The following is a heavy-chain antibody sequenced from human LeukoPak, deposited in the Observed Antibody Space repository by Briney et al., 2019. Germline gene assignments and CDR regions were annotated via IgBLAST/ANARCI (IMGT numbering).Heavy chain of an antibody. J-gene: IGHJ5*02. V-gene: IGHV3-53*01. Sequence: GGSLRLSCAASGFTVSSNYMSWVRQAPGKGLEWVSLIYNDGSTYYTDSVKGRFTISRDNSKNTLYLQMSSLRADDTAVYYCATDFTPWGQGTLVTVSS. CDR3: ATDFTP. D-gene: IGHD3/OR15-3a*01. CDR1: GFTVSSNY. CDR2: IYNDGST.